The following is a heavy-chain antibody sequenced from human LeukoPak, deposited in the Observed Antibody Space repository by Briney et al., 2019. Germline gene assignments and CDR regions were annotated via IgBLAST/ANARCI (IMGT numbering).Heavy chain of an antibody. Sequence: GSLRLSCAASGFTFSSYGMQWVRQAPDKGLEWVAVISHDGTVKYYAESVKGRFTISRDKAKNTLYLQMNSLRVEDTGLYYYAKESTERSARSFDYWGQGTLVTVSP. V-gene: IGHV3-33*03. CDR2: ISHDGTVK. CDR3: AKESTERSARSFDY. J-gene: IGHJ4*02. CDR1: GFTFSSYG. D-gene: IGHD2-2*01.